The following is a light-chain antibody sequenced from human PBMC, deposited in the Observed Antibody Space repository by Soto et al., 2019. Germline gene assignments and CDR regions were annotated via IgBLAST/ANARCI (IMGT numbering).Light chain of an antibody. J-gene: IGLJ3*02. Sequence: QSALTQPASVSGSPGQSITISCTGTSSDVGSYNYVSWYQQHPGKAPKLMIYEVSNRPSGVSNRFSGSKSGNTASLTISGLHAEDAADYYSISYTSSNTLEVFGGGTKLTVL. CDR1: SSDVGSYNY. V-gene: IGLV2-14*01. CDR2: EVS. CDR3: ISYTSSNTLEV.